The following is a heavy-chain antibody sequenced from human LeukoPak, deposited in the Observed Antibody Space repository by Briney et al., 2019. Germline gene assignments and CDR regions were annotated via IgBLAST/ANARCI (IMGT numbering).Heavy chain of an antibody. CDR1: GYTLTELS. CDR3: ATGPYCSSTSCAIGY. CDR2: FDPEDGET. D-gene: IGHD2-2*01. Sequence: ASVKVSCKVSGYTLTELSMHWVRQAPGKGLEWMGGFDPEDGETIYAQKFQGRVTMTEDTSTDTAYMELSSLRSEDTAVYYCATGPYCSSTSCAIGYWGQGTLVTVSS. V-gene: IGHV1-24*01. J-gene: IGHJ4*02.